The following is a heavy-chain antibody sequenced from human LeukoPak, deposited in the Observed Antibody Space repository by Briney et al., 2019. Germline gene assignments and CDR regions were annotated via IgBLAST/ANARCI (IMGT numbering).Heavy chain of an antibody. J-gene: IGHJ4*02. Sequence: KTSETLSLTCTVSGGSISSYYWSWIRQPPGKGLEWIGYIYYSGSTNYNPSLKSRVTISVDTSKNQFSLKLSSVTAADTAVYYCARGPKNYYDILTGYYYFDYWGQGTLVTVSS. CDR2: IYYSGST. CDR3: ARGPKNYYDILTGYYYFDY. D-gene: IGHD3-9*01. V-gene: IGHV4-59*01. CDR1: GGSISSYY.